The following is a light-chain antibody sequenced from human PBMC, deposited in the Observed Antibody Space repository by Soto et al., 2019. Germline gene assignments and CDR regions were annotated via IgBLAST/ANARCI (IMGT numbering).Light chain of an antibody. Sequence: DIQMTQSPSTLSASVGDRVTITCRASQSISSWLAWYQQKPGKAPKVLIYDASILQSGVPSRFSGSGSGTEFTLTISSLQPDDFATYYCQKYDTYPWTFGQGTKVEIK. CDR3: QKYDTYPWT. V-gene: IGKV1-5*01. J-gene: IGKJ1*01. CDR1: QSISSW. CDR2: DAS.